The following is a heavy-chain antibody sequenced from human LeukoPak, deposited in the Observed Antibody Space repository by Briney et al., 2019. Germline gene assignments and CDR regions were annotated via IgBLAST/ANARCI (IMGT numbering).Heavy chain of an antibody. J-gene: IGHJ6*03. CDR1: GYTFTSYG. V-gene: IGHV1-18*01. CDR2: ISAYNGNT. CDR3: ARDTLKYSSLRGLDRYCMDV. Sequence: GASVKVSCKASGYTFTSYGISWVRQAPGQGLEGMGWISAYNGNTNHAQKLQGRVTMTTDTSTSTAYMELRSLRSDDTAVYYCARDTLKYSSLRGLDRYCMDVWGKGTTVTISS. D-gene: IGHD6-6*01.